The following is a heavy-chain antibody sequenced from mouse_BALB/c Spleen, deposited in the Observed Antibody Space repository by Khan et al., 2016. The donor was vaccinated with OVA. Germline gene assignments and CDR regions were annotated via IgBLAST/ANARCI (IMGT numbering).Heavy chain of an antibody. CDR2: ISYSGRT. D-gene: IGHD1-1*01. V-gene: IGHV3-2*02. Sequence: VQLPESGPCLVHPSPSLSLTCTVTGYSITRDYAWHWIRPFPVNTLELMGYISYSGRTSFNPSLKSRLSIPRDTSKNQFFLQLNSVTTEDTATYYCARSVTITTVVATDFDYWGQGTTLTVSS. J-gene: IGHJ2*01. CDR1: GYSITRDYA. CDR3: ARSVTITTVVATDFDY.